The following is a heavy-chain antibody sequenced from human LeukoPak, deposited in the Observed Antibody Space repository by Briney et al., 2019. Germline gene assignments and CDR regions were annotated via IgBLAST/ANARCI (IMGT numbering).Heavy chain of an antibody. V-gene: IGHV1-2*02. CDR3: ARDSPLNYYDSRADAFDI. Sequence: GASVKVSCKASGYTFTGYYMHWVRQAPGQGLEWMGWINPNSGGTNYAQKFQGRVTMTRDTSISTAYMELSRLRSDDTAVYYCARDSPLNYYDSRADAFDIWGQGTMVTVSS. CDR1: GYTFTGYY. D-gene: IGHD3-22*01. CDR2: INPNSGGT. J-gene: IGHJ3*02.